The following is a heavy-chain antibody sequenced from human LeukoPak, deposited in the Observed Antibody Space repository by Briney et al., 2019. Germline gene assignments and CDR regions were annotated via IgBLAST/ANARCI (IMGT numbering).Heavy chain of an antibody. J-gene: IGHJ4*02. CDR1: GGTFSSYA. CDR2: IISIFGIA. Sequence: GSSVKVSCKASGGTFSSYAISWVRQAPGQGLEWMGRIISIFGIANYAQKFQGRVTITADKSTSTAYMELSSLRSEDTAVYYCARDQVVVVAAPGYYFDYWGQGTLVTVSS. V-gene: IGHV1-69*04. D-gene: IGHD2-15*01. CDR3: ARDQVVVVAAPGYYFDY.